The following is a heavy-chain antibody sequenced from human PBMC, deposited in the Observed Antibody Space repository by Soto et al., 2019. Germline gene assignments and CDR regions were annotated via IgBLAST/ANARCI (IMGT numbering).Heavy chain of an antibody. CDR2: INQDVSEK. V-gene: IGHV3-7*03. CDR3: ARGTPTPGIDS. D-gene: IGHD3-10*01. Sequence: EVQLVESGGALVQPGGSLRLACEASGFSFRNYWMNWVRQAPGKGLEWVVNINQDVSEKHYVNSVKGRFTVSRDNAKSSLYLQMDSLRAEDTAVYYCARGTPTPGIDSWGQGTLVTVSS. CDR1: GFSFRNYW. J-gene: IGHJ4*02.